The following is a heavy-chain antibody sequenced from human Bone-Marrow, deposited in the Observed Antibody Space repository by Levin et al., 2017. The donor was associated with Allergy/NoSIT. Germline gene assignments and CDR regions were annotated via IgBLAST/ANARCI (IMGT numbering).Heavy chain of an antibody. D-gene: IGHD2-15*01. CDR1: GGSISSYN. Sequence: KPSETLSLTCTVSGGSISSYNWNWIRQPPGKRLEWIGYISSSGSINYNPPFRSRVTISVDTSKSQFSLKLSSVTAADTALYYCAGRRILSSDSPSEGNWLDPWGQGTLVTVSS. CDR3: AGRRILSSDSPSEGNWLDP. V-gene: IGHV4-59*01. J-gene: IGHJ5*02. CDR2: ISSSGSI.